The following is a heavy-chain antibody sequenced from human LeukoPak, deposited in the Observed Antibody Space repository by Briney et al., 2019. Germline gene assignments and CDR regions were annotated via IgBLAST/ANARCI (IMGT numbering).Heavy chain of an antibody. CDR3: VTGGDDY. CDR2: IGGSDGST. J-gene: IGHJ4*02. V-gene: IGHV3-23*01. CDR1: GFTFSSYA. D-gene: IGHD3-16*01. Sequence: GGSLRLSCAASGFTFSSYAMSWVRQAPGKGLEWVSGIGGSDGSTYYADSVKGRFTISRDNSKNTLYLQMNSLRAEDTAVYYCVTGGDDYWGQGTLVTVSS.